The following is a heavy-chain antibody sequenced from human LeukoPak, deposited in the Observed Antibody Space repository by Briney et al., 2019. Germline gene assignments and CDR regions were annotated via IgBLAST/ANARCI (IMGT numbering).Heavy chain of an antibody. CDR3: VREEEMERLDP. D-gene: IGHD1-1*01. J-gene: IGHJ5*02. Sequence: GGSLRLSCAASGFTFSSYEMNWVRQAPGKGLEWISYISGSGGGTYYADSVKGRFTISRDNAKSSLFLQMNSLRAEDTAVYNCVREEEMERLDPWGQGTLATVSS. CDR1: GFTFSSYE. V-gene: IGHV3-48*03. CDR2: ISGSGGGT.